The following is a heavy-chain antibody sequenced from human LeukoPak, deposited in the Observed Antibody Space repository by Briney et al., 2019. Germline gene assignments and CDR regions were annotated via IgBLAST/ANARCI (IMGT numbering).Heavy chain of an antibody. J-gene: IGHJ5*02. CDR3: ARQGDYSTTYNWFDP. CDR2: IYPGDSDT. V-gene: IGHV5-51*01. Sequence: GESLKISCKGSGYSFTSYWIGRVRQMPGKGLEWMGIIYPGDSDTRYSPSFQGQVTISADKSISTAYLQWSSLKASDTAMYYCARQGDYSTTYNWFDPWGQGTLVTVSS. D-gene: IGHD3-3*01. CDR1: GYSFTSYW.